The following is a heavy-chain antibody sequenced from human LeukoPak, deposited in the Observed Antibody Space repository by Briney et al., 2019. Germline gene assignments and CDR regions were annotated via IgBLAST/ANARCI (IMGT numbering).Heavy chain of an antibody. CDR1: GVTVSSNY. D-gene: IGHD6-13*01. V-gene: IGHV3-53*05. Sequence: PGGSLRLSCAASGVTVSSNYMSWVRQAPGQGLEWVSGIYSGGSTYYADSVKGRFTISTDNSKSPLYLQMNDLRGEGTAVYYCARDRHRAAAGNNWFDPWGQGTLVSVSS. J-gene: IGHJ5*02. CDR3: ARDRHRAAAGNNWFDP. CDR2: IYSGGST.